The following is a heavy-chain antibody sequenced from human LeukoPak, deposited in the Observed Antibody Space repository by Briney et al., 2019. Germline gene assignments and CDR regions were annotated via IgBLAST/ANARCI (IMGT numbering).Heavy chain of an antibody. CDR3: ARGRDTYYYGSGSYYNGREFDP. V-gene: IGHV1-8*01. CDR2: MNPNSGNT. J-gene: IGHJ5*02. CDR1: GYTFTSYD. Sequence: ASVKVSCEASGYTFTSYDINWVRQATGQGLEWMGWMNPNSGNTGYAQKFQGRVTMTRNTSISTAYMELSSLRSEDTAVYYCARGRDTYYYGSGSYYNGREFDPWGQGTLVTVSS. D-gene: IGHD3-10*01.